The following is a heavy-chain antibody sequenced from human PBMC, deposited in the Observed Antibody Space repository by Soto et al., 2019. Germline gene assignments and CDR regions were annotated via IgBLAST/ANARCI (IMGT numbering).Heavy chain of an antibody. Sequence: SETLSLTCTVSGGSIRVQSYYWTWIRQTPGKGLEWVGSSYYSGTSYFNPALKGRVTISVDTSTNQFSLRLTSVTAADTAVYYCTRRYSWNDYYFDPWGQGTLVTVSS. CDR1: GGSIRVQSYY. CDR3: TRRYSWNDYYFDP. CDR2: SYYSGTS. D-gene: IGHD1-20*01. V-gene: IGHV4-39*01. J-gene: IGHJ5*02.